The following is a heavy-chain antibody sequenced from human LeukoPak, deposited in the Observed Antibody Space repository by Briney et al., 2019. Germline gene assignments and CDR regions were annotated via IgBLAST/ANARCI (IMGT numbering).Heavy chain of an antibody. V-gene: IGHV3-66*02. CDR1: GFTVSSNY. J-gene: IGHJ4*02. D-gene: IGHD3-10*01. CDR2: IYSGGST. Sequence: GGSLRLSCAASGFTVSSNYMSWVSQAPGKGLEWVSVIYSGGSTYYADSVKGRFTISRDNSKNTLYLQMNSLRAEDTAVYYCARDGGYGSGLFDYWGQGTLVTVSS. CDR3: ARDGGYGSGLFDY.